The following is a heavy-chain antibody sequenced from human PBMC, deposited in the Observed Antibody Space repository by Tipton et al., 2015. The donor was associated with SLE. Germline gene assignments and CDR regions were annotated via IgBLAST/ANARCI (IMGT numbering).Heavy chain of an antibody. J-gene: IGHJ6*02. Sequence: SLRLSCAASGFTFSNYGMHWVRQAPGKGLEWVAFIRYNGNDKYYADSVKGRFTISRDNSKNTLYLQMSSLRAEDSALYFCAKSPDAIPSDNYYYGMDVWGHGTTVTVSS. V-gene: IGHV3-30*02. CDR2: IRYNGNDK. D-gene: IGHD2-21*01. CDR3: AKSPDAIPSDNYYYGMDV. CDR1: GFTFSNYG.